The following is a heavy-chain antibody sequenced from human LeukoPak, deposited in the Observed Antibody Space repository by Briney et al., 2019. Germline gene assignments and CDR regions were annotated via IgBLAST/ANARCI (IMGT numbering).Heavy chain of an antibody. CDR1: GFSLSTSGVA. Sequence: SGPTLVKPTQTPTLTCTFSGFSLSTSGVAVGWIRQPPGKALEWLSLIYWNDDKRYSPSLKSRLTITKDTSKNQVVLTMTSMDPVDTATYYCAHSAYDSRGYYYFDYWGQGTLVTVSS. CDR2: IYWNDDK. V-gene: IGHV2-5*01. CDR3: AHSAYDSRGYYYFDY. D-gene: IGHD3-22*01. J-gene: IGHJ4*02.